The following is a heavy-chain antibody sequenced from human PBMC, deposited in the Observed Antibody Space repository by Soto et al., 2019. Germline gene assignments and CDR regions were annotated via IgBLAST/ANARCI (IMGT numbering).Heavy chain of an antibody. J-gene: IGHJ4*02. Sequence: EVQLLESGGALVQPGGSLRLSCAASGFTFSDNSMSWVRQAPGKGLELVSAITGSGARYYTDSVKGRVTISRDNSKDTLYLQINSLRAEDTALYYCARGGRMVDYWGQGTLVTVSS. V-gene: IGHV3-23*01. D-gene: IGHD2-15*01. CDR3: ARGGRMVDY. CDR2: ITGSGAR. CDR1: GFTFSDNS.